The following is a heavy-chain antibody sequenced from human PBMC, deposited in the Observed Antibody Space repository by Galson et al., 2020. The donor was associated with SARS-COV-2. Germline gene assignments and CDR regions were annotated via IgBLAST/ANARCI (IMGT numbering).Heavy chain of an antibody. CDR3: ASVSSTESLRNQRGGAFDI. J-gene: IGHJ3*02. D-gene: IGHD3-16*01. Sequence: GGSLRLSCAASGFTVSSNYMSWVRQAPGKGLEWVSVIYSGGSTYYADSVKGRFTISRDNSKNTLYLQMNSLRAEDTAVYYCASVSSTESLRNQRGGAFDIWGQGTMVTVSS. CDR1: GFTVSSNY. CDR2: IYSGGST. V-gene: IGHV3-53*01.